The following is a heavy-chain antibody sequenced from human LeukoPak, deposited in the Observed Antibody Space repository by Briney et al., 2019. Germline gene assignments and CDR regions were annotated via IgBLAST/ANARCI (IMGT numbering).Heavy chain of an antibody. CDR2: IYTSGST. CDR3: AREESWPRRGYFQH. Sequence: PSETLSLTCAVSGGSISSGGYSWSWIRQPPGKGLEWIGRIYTSGSTNYNPSLKSRVTISVDTSKNQFSLKLSSVTAADTAVYYCAREESWPRRGYFQHWGQGTLVTVSS. J-gene: IGHJ1*01. V-gene: IGHV4-61*02. CDR1: GGSISSGGYS. D-gene: IGHD3-10*01.